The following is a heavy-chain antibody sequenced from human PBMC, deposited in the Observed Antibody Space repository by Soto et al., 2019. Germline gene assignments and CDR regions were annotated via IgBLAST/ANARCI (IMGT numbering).Heavy chain of an antibody. Sequence: SETLSLTCAVYGGSFSGYYWSWIRQPPGKGLEWIGEINHSGSTNYNPSLKSRVTISVDTSKNQFSLKLSSVTAADTAVYYCARGSRAVVVAATGWFDPWGQGTLVTVSS. D-gene: IGHD2-15*01. J-gene: IGHJ5*02. CDR3: ARGSRAVVVAATGWFDP. CDR1: GGSFSGYY. CDR2: INHSGST. V-gene: IGHV4-34*01.